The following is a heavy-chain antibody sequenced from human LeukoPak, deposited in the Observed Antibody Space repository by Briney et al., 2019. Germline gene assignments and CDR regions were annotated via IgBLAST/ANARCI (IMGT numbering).Heavy chain of an antibody. CDR1: GGSFSGYY. CDR3: AKYVTVGWELIPVYYYYYMDV. Sequence: PSETLSLTCAVYGGSFSGYYWSWVRQAPGKGLEWVSAISGGGGSTYYADSVKGRFTISRDNSKNTLYLQMNSLRAEDTAVYYCAKYVTVGWELIPVYYYYYMDVWGKGTTVTVSS. J-gene: IGHJ6*03. CDR2: ISGGGGST. D-gene: IGHD1-26*01. V-gene: IGHV3-23*01.